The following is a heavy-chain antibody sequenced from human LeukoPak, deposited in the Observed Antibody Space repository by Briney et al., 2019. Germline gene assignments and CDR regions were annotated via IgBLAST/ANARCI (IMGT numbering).Heavy chain of an antibody. J-gene: IGHJ3*02. D-gene: IGHD3-16*01. CDR3: ARDPHYVWGRSDAFDI. CDR2: IYYSGST. V-gene: IGHV4-59*01. Sequence: PSETLSLTCTVSGGSISSYYWSWIRQPPGKGLEWIGYIYYSGSTNYNPSLKSRVTISADTSKNQFSLKLSSVTAADTAVYYCARDPHYVWGRSDAFDIWGQRTMVTVSS. CDR1: GGSISSYY.